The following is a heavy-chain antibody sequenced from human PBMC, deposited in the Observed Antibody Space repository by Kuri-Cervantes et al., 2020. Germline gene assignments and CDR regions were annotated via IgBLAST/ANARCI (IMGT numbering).Heavy chain of an antibody. D-gene: IGHD2-21*02. CDR2: ISGSSSYI. CDR3: VRGDARDL. J-gene: IGHJ4*02. Sequence: GESLKISCAASGFTFSSYSMNWVRQAPGKGLEWVSSISGSSSYIYYADSVKGRFTISRDNAQNSVYLQLNSLRVDDTATYYCVRGDARDLWGQGTQVTVSS. CDR1: GFTFSSYS. V-gene: IGHV3-21*01.